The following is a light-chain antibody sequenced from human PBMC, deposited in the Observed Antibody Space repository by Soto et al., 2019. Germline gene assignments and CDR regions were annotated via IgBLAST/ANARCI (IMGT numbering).Light chain of an antibody. CDR2: GAS. CDR1: QSIANS. CDR3: QQYGGSPRT. V-gene: IGKV3-20*01. J-gene: IGKJ1*01. Sequence: EIVMTQSPATLSVSPGERASLSCRASQSIANSLAWYQQKPGQAPRLLIFGASNRATGIPDRFSGSGSGTDFTLTISRLEPEDFAVYHCQQYGGSPRTFGQGTKVDI.